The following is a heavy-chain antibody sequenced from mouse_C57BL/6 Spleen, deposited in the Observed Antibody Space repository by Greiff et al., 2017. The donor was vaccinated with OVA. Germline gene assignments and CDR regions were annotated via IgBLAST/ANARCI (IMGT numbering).Heavy chain of an antibody. CDR2: INPNNGGT. CDR1: GYTFTDYY. V-gene: IGHV1-26*01. Sequence: VQLQQSGPELVKPGASVKISCKASGYTFTDYYMNWVKQSHGKSLEWIGDINPNNGGTSYNQKFKGKATLTVDKSSSTAYMELRSLTSEDSAVYYCARYYYGSSLYWYVDVWGTGTTVTVSS. CDR3: ARYYYGSSLYWYVDV. J-gene: IGHJ1*03. D-gene: IGHD1-1*01.